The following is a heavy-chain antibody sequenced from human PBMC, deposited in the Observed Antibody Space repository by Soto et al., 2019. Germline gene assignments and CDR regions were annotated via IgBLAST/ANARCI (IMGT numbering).Heavy chain of an antibody. J-gene: IGHJ4*02. D-gene: IGHD3-10*01. CDR1: GFSLTTSGVG. CDR3: AHRPIYGSRSHFDY. CDR2: IYWYDDK. Sequence: QITLKESGPTLVKPTQTLTLTCTFSGFSLTTSGVGVGWIRQSTGKALEWLELIYWYDDKRYSPSLESRLTITKDNHKHQVLLTMTNMDPVDTATYYCAHRPIYGSRSHFDYWGQGTLITVPS. V-gene: IGHV2-5*01.